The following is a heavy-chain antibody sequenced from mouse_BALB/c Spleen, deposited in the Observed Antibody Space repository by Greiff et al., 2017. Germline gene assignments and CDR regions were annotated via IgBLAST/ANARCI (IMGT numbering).Heavy chain of an antibody. Sequence: EVMLVESGGGLVQPGGSLKLSCAASGFTFSSYTMSWVRQTPEKRLEWVAYISNGGGSTYYPDTVKGRFTISRDNAKNTLYLQMSSLKSEDTAMYYCARHGPYAMDYWGQGTSVTDSS. V-gene: IGHV5-12-2*01. CDR1: GFTFSSYT. CDR2: ISNGGGST. CDR3: ARHGPYAMDY. J-gene: IGHJ4*01.